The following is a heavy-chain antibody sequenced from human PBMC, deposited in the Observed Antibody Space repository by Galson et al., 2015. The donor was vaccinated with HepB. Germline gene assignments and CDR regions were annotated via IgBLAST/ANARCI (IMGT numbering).Heavy chain of an antibody. V-gene: IGHV1-69*13. D-gene: IGHD1-26*01. CDR2: IIPIFGTA. CDR3: ASNPDGSYRNWYFDL. J-gene: IGHJ2*01. CDR1: GGTFSSYA. Sequence: SVKVSCKASGGTFSSYAISWVRQAPGQGLEWMGGIIPIFGTANYAQKFQGRVTITADESTSTAYMELSSLRSEDTAVYYCASNPDGSYRNWYFDLWGRGTLVTVSS.